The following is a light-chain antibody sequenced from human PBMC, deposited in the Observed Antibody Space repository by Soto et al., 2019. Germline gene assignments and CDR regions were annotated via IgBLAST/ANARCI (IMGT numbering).Light chain of an antibody. V-gene: IGKV1-8*01. CDR2: AAS. J-gene: IGKJ5*01. CDR1: QGISSY. CDR3: QQYGSYLGT. Sequence: AIVLTQSPASLSVSPGDRVTITCRASQGISSYLAWYQQKPGKAPKLLVYAASTLQSGVPSRFSGSGSGTDFTLTISSLQPEDFAVYYCQQYGSYLGTFGQGTRLDIK.